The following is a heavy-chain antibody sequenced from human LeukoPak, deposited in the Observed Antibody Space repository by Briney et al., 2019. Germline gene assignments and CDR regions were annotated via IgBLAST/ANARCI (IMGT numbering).Heavy chain of an antibody. CDR2: INPNSGGT. V-gene: IGHV1-2*02. D-gene: IGHD4-17*01. Sequence: GASVKVSCKASGYTFTGHYMHWVRQAPGQGLEWMGWINPNSGGTNYAQKFQGRVTMTRDTSISTAYMELSRLRSDDTAVYYCARNPNDYGDYVYFDYWGQGTLVTVSS. CDR3: ARNPNDYGDYVYFDY. CDR1: GYTFTGHY. J-gene: IGHJ4*02.